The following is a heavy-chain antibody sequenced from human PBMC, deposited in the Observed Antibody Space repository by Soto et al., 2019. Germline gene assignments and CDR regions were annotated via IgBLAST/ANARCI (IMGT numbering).Heavy chain of an antibody. Sequence: QVQLVQSGAEVKKPGSSVKVSCKASGGTFSSYAISWVRQAPGQGLEWMGGIIPIFGTANYAQKFQGRVTITADESTSTAYMELSSLRSEDRAVYYCARDLVVVVAATLGWFVPWGQGTLVTVSS. CDR3: ARDLVVVVAATLGWFVP. CDR1: GGTFSSYA. J-gene: IGHJ5*02. CDR2: IIPIFGTA. D-gene: IGHD2-15*01. V-gene: IGHV1-69*01.